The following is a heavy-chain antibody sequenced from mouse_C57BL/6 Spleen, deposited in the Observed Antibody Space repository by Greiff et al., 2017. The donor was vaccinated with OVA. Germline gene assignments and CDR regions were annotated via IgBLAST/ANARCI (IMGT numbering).Heavy chain of an antibody. CDR1: GFSLTSYG. D-gene: IGHD6-2*01. CDR2: ICGDGST. CDR3: AKSSPYYAMDY. V-gene: IGHV2-3*01. J-gene: IGHJ4*01. Sequence: VQLVESGPGLVAPSQSLSLTCTVSGFSLTSYGVSWVRQPPGKGLEWLGVICGDGSTNNHYALISRLSSSKDNTKSQVFLKLNSLQTDETAAYYCAKSSPYYAMDYWGQGTSVTVSS.